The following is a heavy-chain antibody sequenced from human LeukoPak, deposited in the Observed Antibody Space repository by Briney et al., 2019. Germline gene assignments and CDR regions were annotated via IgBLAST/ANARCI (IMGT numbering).Heavy chain of an antibody. CDR2: ISGSGGST. Sequence: GGSLRLSCAASGFTFSSYAMSWVRQAPGKGLEWVSAISGSGGSTYYADSVKGRFTISRDNSKNTLYLQMNSLRAEDTAVYSCAKALVRYYYDSRGYPYYFDYWGQGTLVTVSS. CDR3: AKALVRYYYDSRGYPYYFDY. D-gene: IGHD3-22*01. V-gene: IGHV3-23*01. CDR1: GFTFSSYA. J-gene: IGHJ4*02.